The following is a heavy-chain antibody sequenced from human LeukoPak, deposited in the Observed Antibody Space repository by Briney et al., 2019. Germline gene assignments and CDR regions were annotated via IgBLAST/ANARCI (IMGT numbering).Heavy chain of an antibody. CDR2: IYKNAIT. CDR3: ARSLRVRGVPDYMDV. CDR1: GFRFNTYW. D-gene: IGHD3-10*01. J-gene: IGHJ6*03. V-gene: IGHV3-53*01. Sequence: PGGSLRLSCAASGFRFNTYWMSWVRQAPGKGLEWVSVIYKNAITYHADTVKGRFTISRDNAKNMLYLQMNSLRADDTAVYYCARSLRVRGVPDYMDVWGKGTTVIISS.